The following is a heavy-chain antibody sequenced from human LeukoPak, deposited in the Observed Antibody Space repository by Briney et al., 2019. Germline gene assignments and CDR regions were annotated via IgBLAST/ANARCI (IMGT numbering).Heavy chain of an antibody. D-gene: IGHD1-1*01. CDR3: ARDPALDGAFDI. Sequence: PGGSLRLSCAASGFTFSSYSMNWVRQAPGKGLEWVSSISSSSSYIYYADSVKGRFTISRDNAKNSLYLQMNSLRAEDTAVYYCARDPALDGAFDIWGQGTMVTASS. V-gene: IGHV3-21*01. J-gene: IGHJ3*02. CDR2: ISSSSSYI. CDR1: GFTFSSYS.